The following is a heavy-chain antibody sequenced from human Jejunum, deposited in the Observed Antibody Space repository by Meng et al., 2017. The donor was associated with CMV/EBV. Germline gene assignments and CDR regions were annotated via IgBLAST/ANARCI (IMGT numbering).Heavy chain of an antibody. J-gene: IGHJ6*02. CDR3: ARTDYYSYYGMDV. Sequence: VSGASFSNYSWSWLRPPPGGGLEWIGFIFHSGSTTYNPSLESRVTISVDTSKNQFSLKVSSVTAADTAVYYCARTDYYSYYGMDVWGQGTTVTVSS. CDR1: GASFSNYS. V-gene: IGHV4-59*01. CDR2: IFHSGST.